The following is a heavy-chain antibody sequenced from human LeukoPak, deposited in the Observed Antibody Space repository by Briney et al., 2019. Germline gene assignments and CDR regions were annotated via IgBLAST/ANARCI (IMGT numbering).Heavy chain of an antibody. D-gene: IGHD3-3*01. V-gene: IGHV4-34*01. CDR2: INHSGST. J-gene: IGHJ5*02. CDR3: ATAPQSNYDFCSHSGNWFDP. CDR1: GGSFSGYY. Sequence: PSETLSLTCAVYGGSFSGYYWSWIRQPPGKGLEWIGEINHSGSTNYNPSLKSRVTISVDTSKNKFSLKLRSVTAADTAGYYCATAPQSNYDFCSHSGNWFDPWGQRTLVTVSS.